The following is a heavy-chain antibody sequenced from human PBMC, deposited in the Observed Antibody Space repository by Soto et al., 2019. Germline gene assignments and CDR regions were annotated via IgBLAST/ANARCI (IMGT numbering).Heavy chain of an antibody. CDR2: ISGSGGST. CDR3: AKELQPNNWFDP. CDR1: GFTSFTYA. Sequence: GGSRRLSCAASGFTSFTYAMSWLRQAPGKGLEWVSAISGSGGSTYYADSVKGRFTISRDNSKNTLYLQMNSLRAEDTAVYYCAKELQPNNWFDPWGQGTLVTVSS. D-gene: IGHD4-4*01. V-gene: IGHV3-23*01. J-gene: IGHJ5*02.